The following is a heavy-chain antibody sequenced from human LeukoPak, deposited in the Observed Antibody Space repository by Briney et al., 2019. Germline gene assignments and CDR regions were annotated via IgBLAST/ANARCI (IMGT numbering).Heavy chain of an antibody. J-gene: IGHJ2*01. Sequence: PLETLSLTCAVYGGSLSGYYWNWIRQHPGKGLEWIGYIYYSGSTYYNPSLKSRVTISVDTSKNQFSLKLSSVTAADTAVYYCARDRYTVVSWYFDLWGRGTLVTVSS. CDR3: ARDRYTVVSWYFDL. V-gene: IGHV4-31*11. CDR1: GGSLSGYY. CDR2: IYYSGST. D-gene: IGHD4-23*01.